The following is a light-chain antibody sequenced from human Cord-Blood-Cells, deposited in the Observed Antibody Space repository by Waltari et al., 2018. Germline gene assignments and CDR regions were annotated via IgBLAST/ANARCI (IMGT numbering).Light chain of an antibody. V-gene: IGLV3-1*01. CDR1: KLGDKY. Sequence: SYELTQPTSVSVSPGQTASIPCSGDKLGDKYACWYQQKPAQSPVLVLYQDSKRPSGIPERFSGSNSGNTATLTISGTQAMDEADYYCQAWDSSTVVFGGGTKLTVL. CDR3: QAWDSSTVV. CDR2: QDS. J-gene: IGLJ2*01.